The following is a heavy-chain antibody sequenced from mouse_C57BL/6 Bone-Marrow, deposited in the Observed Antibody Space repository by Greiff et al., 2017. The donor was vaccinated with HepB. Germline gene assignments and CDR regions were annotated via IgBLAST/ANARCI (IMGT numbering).Heavy chain of an antibody. J-gene: IGHJ2*01. D-gene: IGHD1-1*01. Sequence: EVQVVESGGGLVKPGGSLKLSCAASGFTFSSYAMSWVRQTPEKRLEWVATISDGGSYTYYPDNVKGRFTISRDNAKNNLYLLMSHLKSEDTAMYYCARDWVYYGSSDYFDYWGQGTTLTVSS. CDR1: GFTFSSYA. CDR2: ISDGGSYT. CDR3: ARDWVYYGSSDYFDY. V-gene: IGHV5-4*01.